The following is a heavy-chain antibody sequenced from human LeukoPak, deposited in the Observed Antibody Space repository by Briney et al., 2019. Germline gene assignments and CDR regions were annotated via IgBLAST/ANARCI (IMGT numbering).Heavy chain of an antibody. CDR1: GGSISSYY. CDR2: IYTSGST. CDR3: ARDLAGYYDSSAIYYFDY. V-gene: IGHV4-4*07. Sequence: SETLSLTCTASGGSISSYYWSWIRQPAGKGLEWIGRIYTSGSTNYNPSLKSRVTISVDKSKNQFSLKLSSVTAADTAVYYCARDLAGYYDSSAIYYFDYWGQGTLVTVSS. J-gene: IGHJ4*02. D-gene: IGHD3-22*01.